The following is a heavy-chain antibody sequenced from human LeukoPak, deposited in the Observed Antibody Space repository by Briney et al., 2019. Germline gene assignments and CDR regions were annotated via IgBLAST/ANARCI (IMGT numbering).Heavy chain of an antibody. D-gene: IGHD2-21*02. CDR1: GGSTSIYY. Sequence: PSETLSLTCTVTGGSTSIYYWSWIRQPPGKGLECIGYTSYSGSTDYSPSLKSRVTISLDTSKNQFSLRLTSVTAADTAVCYCARTARVFDYWGPGILVTVSS. J-gene: IGHJ4*02. V-gene: IGHV4-59*01. CDR3: ARTARVFDY. CDR2: TSYSGST.